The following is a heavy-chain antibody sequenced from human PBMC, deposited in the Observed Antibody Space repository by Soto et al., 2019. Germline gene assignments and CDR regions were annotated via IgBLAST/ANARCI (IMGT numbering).Heavy chain of an antibody. J-gene: IGHJ5*02. CDR3: ARGPGSLRP. Sequence: GESLKISCKGSGYTFTDYWIGWVRQLPGKGLEWMGIIYPGDSDTRYSPSFQGHVTITVDKSTSTAYLQWNTLKASDTAMYYCARGPGSLRPWGQGTLVTVSS. CDR1: GYTFTDYW. V-gene: IGHV5-51*01. CDR2: IYPGDSDT. D-gene: IGHD1-1*01.